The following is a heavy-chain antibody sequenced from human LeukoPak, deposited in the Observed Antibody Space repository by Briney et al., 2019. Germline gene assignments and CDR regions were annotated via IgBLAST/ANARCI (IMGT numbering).Heavy chain of an antibody. D-gene: IGHD5-18*01. CDR1: GFTFSSYW. J-gene: IGHJ4*02. V-gene: IGHV3-23*01. CDR3: ARGDTAMVDY. CDR2: ISGSGGST. Sequence: GGSLRLSCVASGFTFSSYWMNWVRQAPGKGLEWVSAISGSGGSTYYADSVKGRFTISRDNSKNTLYLQMNSLRAEDTAVYYCARGDTAMVDYWGQGTLVTVSS.